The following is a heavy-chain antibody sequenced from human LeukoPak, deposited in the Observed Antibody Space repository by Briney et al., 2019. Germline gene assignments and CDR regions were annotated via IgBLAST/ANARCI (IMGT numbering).Heavy chain of an antibody. J-gene: IGHJ4*02. D-gene: IGHD2-21*02. CDR1: GFTFGDYA. Sequence: GGSLRLSCTASGFTFGDYAMSWVRQAPGKGPEWVGFIRSKAYGGTTEYAASVKGRFTISRDDSKSIAYLQMNSLKTKDTAVYYCTRVHIVVVTALFDYWGQGTLVTVSS. CDR3: TRVHIVVVTALFDY. V-gene: IGHV3-49*04. CDR2: IRSKAYGGTT.